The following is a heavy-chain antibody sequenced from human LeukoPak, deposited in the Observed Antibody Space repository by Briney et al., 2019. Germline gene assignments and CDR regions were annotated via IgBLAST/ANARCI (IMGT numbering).Heavy chain of an antibody. CDR3: ARVGDILTGLASVY. CDR1: GYTFTSYD. D-gene: IGHD3-9*01. V-gene: IGHV1-8*03. J-gene: IGHJ4*02. CDR2: MNPNSGNT. Sequence: GASVKVSCKASGYTFTSYDINWVRQATGQGLEWMGWMNPNSGNTGYAQKFQGRVTITRNTSISTAYMELSSLRSEDTAVYYCARVGDILTGLASVYWGQGTLVTVSS.